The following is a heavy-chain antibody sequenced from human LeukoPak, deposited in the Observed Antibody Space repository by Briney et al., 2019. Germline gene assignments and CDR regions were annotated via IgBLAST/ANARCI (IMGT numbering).Heavy chain of an antibody. Sequence: SETLSLTCAVSGGSISSSNWWSWVRQPPGKGLEWIGEIYHSGSTNYNPSLKSRVTISVDKSKNQFSLKLSSVTAADTAVYYCARDGIAAANWFDPWGQGTLVTVSS. CDR1: GGSISSSNW. CDR2: IYHSGST. J-gene: IGHJ5*02. CDR3: ARDGIAAANWFDP. D-gene: IGHD6-13*01. V-gene: IGHV4-4*02.